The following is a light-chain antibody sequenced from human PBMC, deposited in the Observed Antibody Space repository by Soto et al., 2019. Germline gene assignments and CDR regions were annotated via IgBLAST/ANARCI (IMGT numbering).Light chain of an antibody. Sequence: EIVLTQSPGTLSLSPGGRATLSCRASQSVSSSSLSWYQQKPGQAPRLLISAATNRATGIPARFSGSGSRTDFTLTISSLEPEDFAVYYCQQRSNWPFTFGPGTKVDIK. CDR3: QQRSNWPFT. J-gene: IGKJ3*01. V-gene: IGKV3D-20*02. CDR2: AAT. CDR1: QSVSSSS.